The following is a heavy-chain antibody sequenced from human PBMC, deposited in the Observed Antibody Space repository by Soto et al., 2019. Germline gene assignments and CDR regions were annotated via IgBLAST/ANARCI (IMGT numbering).Heavy chain of an antibody. V-gene: IGHV1-46*01. Sequence: ASVKVSCKVSGYTLTELSMHWVRQAPGQGLEWMGIINPNGGSTSYAKKFQGRVSMTRDTSTSTLYMVLSSLRSEDTAVYYCARGEDGYNLFYFDYWGQGTLVTVSS. CDR3: ARGEDGYNLFYFDY. CDR2: INPNGGST. D-gene: IGHD5-12*01. J-gene: IGHJ4*02. CDR1: GYTLTELS.